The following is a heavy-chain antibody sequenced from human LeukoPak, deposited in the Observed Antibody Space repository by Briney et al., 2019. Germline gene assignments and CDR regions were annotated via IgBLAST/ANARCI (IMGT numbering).Heavy chain of an antibody. CDR1: GFTFSSYS. Sequence: GGSLRLSCAAPGFTFSSYSMNWVRQAPGKGLEWVSSISSSSSYIYYADSVKGRFTISRDNAKNSLYLQMNSLRAEDTAVYYCARDADILDIVVVPAATGIDYWGQGTLVTVSS. V-gene: IGHV3-21*01. CDR3: ARDADILDIVVVPAATGIDY. CDR2: ISSSSSYI. J-gene: IGHJ4*02. D-gene: IGHD2-2*01.